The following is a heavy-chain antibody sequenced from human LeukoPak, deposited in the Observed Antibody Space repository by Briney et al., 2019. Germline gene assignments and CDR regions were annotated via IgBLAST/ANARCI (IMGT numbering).Heavy chain of an antibody. CDR1: GGTFSSYA. J-gene: IGHJ4*02. Sequence: ASVKVSCKASGGTFSSYAISWVRQAPGQGLEWMGRIIPILGIANYAQKFQGRVTITADKSTSTAYMELSSLRSEDTAVYYCARGNTVVAHYLDYWGQGTLVTVSS. CDR3: ARGNTVVAHYLDY. V-gene: IGHV1-69*04. CDR2: IIPILGIA. D-gene: IGHD4-23*01.